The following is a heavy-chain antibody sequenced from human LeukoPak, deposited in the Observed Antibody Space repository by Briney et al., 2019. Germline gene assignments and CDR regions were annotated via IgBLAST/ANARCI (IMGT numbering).Heavy chain of an antibody. CDR2: IKQDGSEK. J-gene: IGHJ4*02. Sequence: GGSLRLSCAASGFAFSNYWMHWVRQAPGKGLEWVANIKQDGSEKNYVDSVKGRFTISRDNSKNTLYLQMNSLRAEDTAVYYCAKDAPRXXXSGYYSDYWGQGTLVTV. CDR3: AKDAPRXXXSGYYSDY. V-gene: IGHV3-7*03. D-gene: IGHD3-3*01. CDR1: GFAFSNYW.